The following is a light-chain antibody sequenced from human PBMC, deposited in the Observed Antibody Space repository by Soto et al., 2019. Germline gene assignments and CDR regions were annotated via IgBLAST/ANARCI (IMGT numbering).Light chain of an antibody. CDR2: GAS. CDR3: QQYGSSPFT. CDR1: QSVSSPY. Sequence: EVVLTQSPVTLSLSPRERATLSCRASQSVSSPYLAWYQQKPGQPPRLLIYGASSRATDIPDRFIGSGSGTEFTLTIARLAPEDFAMYYCQQYGSSPFTFGPGPKVDI. V-gene: IGKV3-20*01. J-gene: IGKJ3*01.